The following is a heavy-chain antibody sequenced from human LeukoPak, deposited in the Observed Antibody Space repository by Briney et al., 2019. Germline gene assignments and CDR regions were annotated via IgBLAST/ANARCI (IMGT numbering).Heavy chain of an antibody. V-gene: IGHV3-30-3*01. D-gene: IGHD6-6*01. Sequence: PGGSLRLSCAASGFTFSSYAMHWVRQAPGKGLEWVAVISYDGSNKYYADSVKGRFTISRDNSKNTLYLQMNSLRAEDTAVYYCARAQTIEYSSSSPLSFYYMDVWGKGTTVTVSS. CDR2: ISYDGSNK. J-gene: IGHJ6*03. CDR3: ARAQTIEYSSSSPLSFYYMDV. CDR1: GFTFSSYA.